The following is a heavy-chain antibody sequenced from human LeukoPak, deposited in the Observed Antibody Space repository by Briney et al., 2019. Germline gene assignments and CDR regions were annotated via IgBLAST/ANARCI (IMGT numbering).Heavy chain of an antibody. CDR3: ARGRRQLERQMYWFDP. V-gene: IGHV1-18*01. J-gene: IGHJ5*02. Sequence: ASVKVSCKASGYTFTSYGISWVRQAPGQGLEWMGWIGAYNGNTNYAQKLQGRVTMTTDTSTSTAYMELRSLRSDDTAVYYCARGRRQLERQMYWFDPWGQGTLATVSS. D-gene: IGHD1-1*01. CDR2: IGAYNGNT. CDR1: GYTFTSYG.